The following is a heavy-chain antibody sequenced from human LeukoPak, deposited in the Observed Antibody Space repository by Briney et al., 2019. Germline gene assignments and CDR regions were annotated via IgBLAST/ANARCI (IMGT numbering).Heavy chain of an antibody. CDR2: IYHSGST. D-gene: IGHD3-10*01. CDR1: GGSISSSNW. J-gene: IGHJ6*02. CDR3: ARVLGAEYYYGSGNGMDV. V-gene: IGHV4-4*02. Sequence: PSETLSLTCAVSGGSISSSNWWSWLRQAPGKGLEWIGEIYHSGSTNYNPSLKSRVTISVDKSKNPFSLKLSSATAADTAVYYCARVLGAEYYYGSGNGMDVWGQGTTVTVSS.